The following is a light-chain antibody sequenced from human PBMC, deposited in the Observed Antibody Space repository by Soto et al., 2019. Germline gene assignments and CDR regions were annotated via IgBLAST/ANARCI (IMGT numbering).Light chain of an antibody. J-gene: IGKJ1*01. CDR2: ATS. Sequence: DIQMTQSPSSLSASVGDRVTITCRASQGIANYVAWYQQNPGKVPKLLIYATSTLQSGVPSRFSGSGSGADFTLTISSMQPEDVATYYCQKYNSAPRAFGQGTKVDFK. CDR1: QGIANY. CDR3: QKYNSAPRA. V-gene: IGKV1-27*01.